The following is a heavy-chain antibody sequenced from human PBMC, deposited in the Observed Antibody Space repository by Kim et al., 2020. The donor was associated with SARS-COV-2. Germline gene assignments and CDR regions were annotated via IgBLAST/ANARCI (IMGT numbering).Heavy chain of an antibody. CDR3: ARASGCSSTSCSFDY. J-gene: IGHJ4*02. V-gene: IGHV4-34*01. CDR2: INHSGST. D-gene: IGHD2-2*01. Sequence: SETLSLTCAVYGGSFSGYYWSWIRQPPGKGLEWIGEINHSGSTNYNPSLKSRVTISVDTSKNQFSLKLSSVTAADTAVYYCARASGCSSTSCSFDYWGQG. CDR1: GGSFSGYY.